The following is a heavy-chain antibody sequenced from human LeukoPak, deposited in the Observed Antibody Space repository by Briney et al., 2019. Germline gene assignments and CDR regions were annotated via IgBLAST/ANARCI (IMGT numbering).Heavy chain of an antibody. J-gene: IGHJ4*02. CDR2: IIPIFGTA. Sequence: SVKVSCKASGGTFSSYAISWVRQAPGQGLEWMGGIIPIFGTANYAQKFQGRVTITTDESTSTAYMELSSLRSEDTAVYYCARVVTGAAAGAFDYWGQGTLVTVSS. CDR1: GGTFSSYA. V-gene: IGHV1-69*05. CDR3: ARVVTGAAAGAFDY. D-gene: IGHD6-13*01.